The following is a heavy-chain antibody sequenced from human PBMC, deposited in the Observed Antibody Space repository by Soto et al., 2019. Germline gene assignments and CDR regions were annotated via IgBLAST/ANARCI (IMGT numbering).Heavy chain of an antibody. D-gene: IGHD4-4*01. Sequence: QLQLQESGPGLVKPSETLSLTCSVSGGSISSRTFWWAWIRQPPGKGLEWIGDMNYSGSSYSSPSPKSQVPPSVDTSKNQLSRKLNSVTAADTAVYYCARHPRDDYNYGGSGIFDYWGQGPLVTVSS. V-gene: IGHV4-39*01. CDR2: MNYSGSS. J-gene: IGHJ4*02. CDR1: GGSISSRTFW. CDR3: ARHPRDDYNYGGSGIFDY.